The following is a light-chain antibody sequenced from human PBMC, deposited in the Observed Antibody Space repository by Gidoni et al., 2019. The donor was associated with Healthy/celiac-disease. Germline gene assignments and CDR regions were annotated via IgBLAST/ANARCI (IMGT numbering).Light chain of an antibody. CDR3: QSYDSSLSGRV. V-gene: IGLV1-40*01. CDR1: SSNIGAGFD. Sequence: QSVLTQPPSVAGAPGQRVTIPCTGSSSNIGAGFDVHWYQLRPGTAPKPLLYGHRNRPSGVPDRFSGSTSGTSASLASPRLHAEDAADYYCQSYDSSLSGRVFGGGTKLTVL. CDR2: GHR. J-gene: IGLJ3*02.